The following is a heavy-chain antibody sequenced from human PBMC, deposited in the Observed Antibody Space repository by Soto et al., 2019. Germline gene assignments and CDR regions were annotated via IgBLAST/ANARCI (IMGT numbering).Heavy chain of an antibody. CDR2: INHSGST. Sequence: PETLSLTCAVYGGSFSGYYWSWIRQPPGKGLEWIGEINHSGSTNYNPSLKSRATISVDTSKNQFSLKLSSVTASDTAVYYCARDPTLAVAETYGMDVWGQGTTVTVSS. CDR1: GGSFSGYY. V-gene: IGHV4-34*01. J-gene: IGHJ6*02. D-gene: IGHD6-19*01. CDR3: ARDPTLAVAETYGMDV.